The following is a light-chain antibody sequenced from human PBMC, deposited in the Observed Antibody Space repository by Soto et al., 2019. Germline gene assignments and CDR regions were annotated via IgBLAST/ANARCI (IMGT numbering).Light chain of an antibody. J-gene: IGKJ3*01. V-gene: IGKV1-8*01. CDR3: QQYYSYPPT. CDR1: QGISSY. Sequence: IQMTQSPSSLSASVGDRVTITCRASQGISSYLAWYQQKPGKAPKLLIYAASTLQSGVPSRFSGSGSGTDFTLTISCLQSEDFATYYCQQYYSYPPTFGPGTKVDIK. CDR2: AAS.